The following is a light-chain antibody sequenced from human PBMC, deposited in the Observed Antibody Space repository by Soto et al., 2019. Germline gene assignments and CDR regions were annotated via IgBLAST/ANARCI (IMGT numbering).Light chain of an antibody. J-gene: IGKJ2*01. CDR1: QSFDSN. CDR2: GAS. V-gene: IGKV3-15*01. Sequence: DIVMTQSPSTLSVSPGERATLSCRASQSFDSNLAWYQQKPGQAPRLLIFGASTRASGVPARFSGSGSGTEFTLTLSIRQSEDYEVAYCQQYHYWPSMYTFGQGTKLEMK. CDR3: QQYHYWPSMYT.